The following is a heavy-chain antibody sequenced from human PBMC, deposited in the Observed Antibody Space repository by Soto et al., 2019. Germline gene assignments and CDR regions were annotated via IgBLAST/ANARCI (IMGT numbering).Heavy chain of an antibody. Sequence: SETLSLTCTVSGGSISSYYWSWIRQPPGKGLEWIGYIYYSGSTNYNPSLKSRVTISADTSKNQFSLKLSSVTAADTAVYYCARARGAATARDYWGQGTLVTVSS. D-gene: IGHD6-13*01. CDR2: IYYSGST. V-gene: IGHV4-59*01. CDR3: ARARGAATARDY. CDR1: GGSISSYY. J-gene: IGHJ4*02.